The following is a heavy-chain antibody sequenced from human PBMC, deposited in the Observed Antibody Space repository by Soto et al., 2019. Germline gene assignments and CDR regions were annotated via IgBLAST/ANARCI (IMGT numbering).Heavy chain of an antibody. J-gene: IGHJ4*02. CDR2: ISVSGNNA. D-gene: IGHD3-16*01. CDR1: GFAFSTFA. Sequence: GGSLRLSCAASGFAFSTFAMTWVRQAPGKGLEWVAAISVSGNNAYYADSVKGRFTISRDNSKNTLYLQMNSLRAEDTAVYYCEINYGTLIGANYFDYWGQGALVTVSS. V-gene: IGHV3-23*01. CDR3: EINYGTLIGANYFDY.